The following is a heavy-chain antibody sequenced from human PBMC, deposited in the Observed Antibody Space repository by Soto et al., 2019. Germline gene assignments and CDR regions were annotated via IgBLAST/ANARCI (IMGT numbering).Heavy chain of an antibody. D-gene: IGHD5-18*01. V-gene: IGHV4-31*03. CDR2: IYYSGRT. Sequence: PSETLSLTCTVSGGSISSGGYYWSWIRQHPGKGLEWIGYIYYSGRTYYNPSLHSRVSIAVDTTENQFSLMLTSVTAADTAVYYCTRVATAVPSWGRGVLVTVSS. CDR3: TRVATAVPS. J-gene: IGHJ5*02. CDR1: GGSISSGGYY.